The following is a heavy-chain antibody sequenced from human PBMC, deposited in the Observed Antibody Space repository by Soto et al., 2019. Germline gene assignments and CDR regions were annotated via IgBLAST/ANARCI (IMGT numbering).Heavy chain of an antibody. CDR1: GDSISHYY. J-gene: IGHJ5*02. Sequence: QVQLQESGPGLVKPSETLSLTCTVYGDSISHYYWNWIRQSPGRGLEWIGYIDNSGSTIYKPSLHSRVTISVDMSKNQLSLRLTFVTAADKAVYYCARRRCLGGSCDGGNWLDPWGQGSLVTVSS. CDR3: ARRRCLGGSCDGGNWLDP. CDR2: IDNSGST. D-gene: IGHD1-26*01. V-gene: IGHV4-59*08.